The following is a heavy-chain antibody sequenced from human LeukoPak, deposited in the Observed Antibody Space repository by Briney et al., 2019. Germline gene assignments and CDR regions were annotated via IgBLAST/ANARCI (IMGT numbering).Heavy chain of an antibody. Sequence: GGSLRLSCAASGFSFSTYWMHWVRQAPGKGLVWVSRITSDGSYTNYADSVRGRFTISRDNAKKTLYLQMSSLRVEDKAIYYCTRPSAGGGLAADYWGQGTLVTVSS. CDR2: ITSDGSYT. J-gene: IGHJ4*02. CDR3: TRPSAGGGLAADY. V-gene: IGHV3-74*01. D-gene: IGHD3-10*01. CDR1: GFSFSTYW.